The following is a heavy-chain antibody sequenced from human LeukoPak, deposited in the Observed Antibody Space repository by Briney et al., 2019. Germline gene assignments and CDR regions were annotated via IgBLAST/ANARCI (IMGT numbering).Heavy chain of an antibody. CDR2: VTSSGGST. D-gene: IGHD3-22*01. J-gene: IGHJ4*02. CDR1: GFSFSTYA. Sequence: PGGSLRLSCSASGFSFSTYAMHWVRQAPGKGLEYVSAVTSSGGSTYYADSVKGRFTISRDNSENTLYLQMSSLRAEDTAVYYCVKRSSSGYHYDYWGQGTLVTVSS. CDR3: VKRSSSGYHYDY. V-gene: IGHV3-64D*06.